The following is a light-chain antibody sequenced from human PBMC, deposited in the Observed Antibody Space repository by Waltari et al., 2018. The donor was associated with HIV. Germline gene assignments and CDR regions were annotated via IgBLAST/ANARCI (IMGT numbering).Light chain of an antibody. CDR3: CSYGGSSNWV. CDR1: SSDVGHYNL. J-gene: IGLJ3*02. CDR2: EGI. Sequence: QSALTQPASVSGSPGQSITISCTGTSSDVGHYNLVSWYPQHPGKAPKLMIYEGIKRPSGVSNRISGSKSGNTASLTISGLQAEDEADYYCCSYGGSSNWVFGGGTKLTVL. V-gene: IGLV2-23*01.